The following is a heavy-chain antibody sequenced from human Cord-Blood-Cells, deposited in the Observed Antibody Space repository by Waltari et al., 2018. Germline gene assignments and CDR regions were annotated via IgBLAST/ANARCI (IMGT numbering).Heavy chain of an antibody. Sequence: QLQLQESGPGLVKPSETLSLTCTVSGGSISSSRYYWGWIRQPPGKGLEWIGSIYYSGSTYYNPSLKSRVTISVDTSKNQFSLKLSSVTAADTAVYYCASTAPYYYDSSGYYYFDYWGQGTLVTVSS. CDR3: ASTAPYYYDSSGYYYFDY. CDR1: GGSISSSRYY. V-gene: IGHV4-39*01. CDR2: IYYSGST. D-gene: IGHD3-22*01. J-gene: IGHJ4*02.